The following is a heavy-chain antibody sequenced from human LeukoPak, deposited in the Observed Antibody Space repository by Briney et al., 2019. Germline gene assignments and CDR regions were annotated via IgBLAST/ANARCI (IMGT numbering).Heavy chain of an antibody. CDR2: INPNSGGT. D-gene: IGHD2-2*01. J-gene: IGHJ5*02. CDR3: ARGPFDKIVVVPAALKYWFDP. CDR1: GYTFTGYY. V-gene: IGHV1-2*02. Sequence: GASVKVSCKASGYTFTGYYMHWVRQAPGQGLEWMGWINPNSGGTNYAQKFQGRVTMTRDTSISTAYMELSRLRSDDTAVYYCARGPFDKIVVVPAALKYWFDPWGQGTLVTVSS.